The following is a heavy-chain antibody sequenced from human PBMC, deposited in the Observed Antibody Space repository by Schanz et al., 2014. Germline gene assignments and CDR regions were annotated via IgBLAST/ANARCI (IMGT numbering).Heavy chain of an antibody. CDR3: VRNGDCRGGIRCDKGYFDS. J-gene: IGHJ4*02. CDR1: GASISSVYW. Sequence: QVQLQESGPGLVKPSGTLSLTCTVSGASISSVYWWSWVRQSPGTGLEWIGEMHHSEGRNYNPAQKSRVTTLIAESKNHFCRELNSVSAADTAVYYCVRNGDCRGGIRCDKGYFDSWGQGILVTVSS. CDR2: MHHSEGR. D-gene: IGHD2-15*01. V-gene: IGHV4-4*02.